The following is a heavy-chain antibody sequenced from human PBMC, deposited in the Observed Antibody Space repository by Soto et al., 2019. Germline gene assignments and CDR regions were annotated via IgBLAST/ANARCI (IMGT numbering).Heavy chain of an antibody. CDR2: ICCSGGT. Sequence: SETLSLTCTVSYGSVSGCDYVWGWVRHPPGKGLAWIGSICCSGGTYYNPALKSRVTISVDTSKNQFSLRLSAVTAADTAVYYCARQQRESGTSAQALDQWGQGTLVTVSS. D-gene: IGHD1-1*01. V-gene: IGHV4-39*01. J-gene: IGHJ5*02. CDR3: ARQQRESGTSAQALDQ. CDR1: YGSVSGCDYV.